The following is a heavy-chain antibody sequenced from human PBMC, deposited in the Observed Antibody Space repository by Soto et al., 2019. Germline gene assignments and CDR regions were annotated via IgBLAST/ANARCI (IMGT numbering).Heavy chain of an antibody. CDR2: IKSKTDGGTT. V-gene: IGHV3-15*07. Sequence: PGGSLRLSCAASGFTFSDAWMNWVRQAPGKGLEWVGRIKSKTDGGTTDYAAPVKGRFTISRDDSKNTLYLQMNSLKTEDTAVYYCTTDFCSGSVRKDVWGQGTTVTVSS. CDR3: TTDFCSGSVRKDV. CDR1: GFTFSDAW. J-gene: IGHJ6*02. D-gene: IGHD3-3*01.